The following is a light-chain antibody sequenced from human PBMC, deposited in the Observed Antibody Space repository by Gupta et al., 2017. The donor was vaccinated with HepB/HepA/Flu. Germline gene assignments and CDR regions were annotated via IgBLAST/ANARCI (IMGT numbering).Light chain of an antibody. J-gene: IGKJ1*01. Sequence: PDTLSLSPGVRASLSCRARESVSRNYLAWYQQKPGQSPRLLIYGTSGRATGVPDRFSGSGSGTDFTLTISRLEPEDFAVYYCQQNDTASTTFGQGTRVEIK. CDR2: GTS. CDR3: QQNDTASTT. CDR1: ESVSRNY. V-gene: IGKV3-20*01.